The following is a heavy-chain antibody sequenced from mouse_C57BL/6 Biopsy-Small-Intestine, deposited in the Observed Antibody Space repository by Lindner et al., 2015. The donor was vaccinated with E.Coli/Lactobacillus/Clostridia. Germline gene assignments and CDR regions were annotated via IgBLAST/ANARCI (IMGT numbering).Heavy chain of an antibody. D-gene: IGHD2-12*01. CDR1: GYTISGSW. Sequence: VQLQESGAEVMKPGASVKLSCKATGYTISGSWIEWVKERPGHGLEWIGEILPGSGSTNYNEKFKDKATLTADASSNTAYMQLSSLTAEDSAIYYCARFPYYSDPYAMDYWGQGTSVTVSS. V-gene: IGHV1-9*01. CDR2: ILPGSGST. CDR3: ARFPYYSDPYAMDY. J-gene: IGHJ4*01.